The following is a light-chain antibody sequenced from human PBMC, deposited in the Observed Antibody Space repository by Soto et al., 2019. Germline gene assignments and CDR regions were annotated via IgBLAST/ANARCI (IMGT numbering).Light chain of an antibody. V-gene: IGKV3-15*01. CDR1: QSVSTN. CDR3: QQYNNWPLT. CDR2: GAS. Sequence: ETVMTQSPATLSVSPGESATLSCRASQSVSTNLAWYQQKRGQAPRLLIYGASSRATGIPARFSGSGSGTEFTLTISSLQSEDFAVYYCQQYNNWPLTFGGGTKV. J-gene: IGKJ4*01.